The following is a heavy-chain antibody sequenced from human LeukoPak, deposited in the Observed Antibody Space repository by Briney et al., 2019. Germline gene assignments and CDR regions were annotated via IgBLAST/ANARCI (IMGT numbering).Heavy chain of an antibody. Sequence: SETLSLTSTVSGGSISSYYWSWIRQPPGKGLEWIGYIYYSGSTNYNPSLKSRVTISVDTSKNQFSLKLSSVTAADTAVYYCATTYYYDSGDAFDIWGQGTMVTVSS. D-gene: IGHD3-22*01. J-gene: IGHJ3*02. CDR2: IYYSGST. CDR1: GGSISSYY. V-gene: IGHV4-59*08. CDR3: ATTYYYDSGDAFDI.